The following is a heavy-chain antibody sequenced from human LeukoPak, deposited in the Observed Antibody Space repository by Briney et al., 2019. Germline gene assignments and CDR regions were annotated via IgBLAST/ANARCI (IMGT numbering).Heavy chain of an antibody. CDR1: GFTFSSYS. CDR3: ARAVYGDYGVDALDI. Sequence: GGSLRLSCAASGFTFSSYSMNWVRQAPGKGLEWVSSISSSSSYIYYADSVKGRFTTSRDNAKNSLYLQMNSLRAEDTAVYYCARAVYGDYGVDALDIWGQGTMVTVSS. V-gene: IGHV3-21*01. D-gene: IGHD4-17*01. CDR2: ISSSSSYI. J-gene: IGHJ3*02.